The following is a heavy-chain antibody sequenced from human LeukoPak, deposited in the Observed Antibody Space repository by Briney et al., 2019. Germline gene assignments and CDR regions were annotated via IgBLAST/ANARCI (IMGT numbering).Heavy chain of an antibody. J-gene: IGHJ4*02. CDR1: GISISSYY. CDR3: ARDHYDHYGDYVFDY. D-gene: IGHD4-17*01. Sequence: SETLSLTCTVSGISISSYYWSWIRQPAGKGLEWIGRIYTSGSTNYNPSLKSRVTMSVDTSKNQFSLKLKSVTAADTAVYYCARDHYDHYGDYVFDYWGQGTLVTVSS. V-gene: IGHV4-4*07. CDR2: IYTSGST.